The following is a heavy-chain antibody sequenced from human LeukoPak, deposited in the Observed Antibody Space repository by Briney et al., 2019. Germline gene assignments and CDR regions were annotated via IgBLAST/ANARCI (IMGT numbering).Heavy chain of an antibody. D-gene: IGHD6-13*01. CDR1: GFTFSSYE. CDR3: ARGEGSSSWYFRWFDP. V-gene: IGHV3-48*03. J-gene: IGHJ5*02. Sequence: GGSLRLSCAASGFTFSSYEMNWVRQAPGKGLEWVSYISSSGSTIYYADSVKGRFTISRDNAKNSLYLQMNSLRAEDTAVYYCARGEGSSSWYFRWFDPWGQGTLVTVSS. CDR2: ISSSGSTI.